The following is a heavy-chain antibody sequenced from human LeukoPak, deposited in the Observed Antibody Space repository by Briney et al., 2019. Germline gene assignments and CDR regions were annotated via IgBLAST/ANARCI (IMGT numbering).Heavy chain of an antibody. CDR2: TYYRSKWYN. CDR1: GDSVSSNSAA. J-gene: IGHJ6*03. D-gene: IGHD6-19*01. Sequence: SQTLSLTRAISGDSVSSNSAAWNWIRQSPSRGLEWLGRTYYRSKWYNDYAVSVKSRITINPDTSKNQFSLQLNSVTPEDTAVYYCARAFTQWLVPQYYYYMDVWGKGTTVTVSS. V-gene: IGHV6-1*01. CDR3: ARAFTQWLVPQYYYYMDV.